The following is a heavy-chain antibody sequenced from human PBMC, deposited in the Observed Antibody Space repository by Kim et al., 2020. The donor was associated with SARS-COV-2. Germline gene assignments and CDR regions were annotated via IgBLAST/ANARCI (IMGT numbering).Heavy chain of an antibody. CDR2: INWNGGST. V-gene: IGHV3-20*01. Sequence: GGSLRLSCAASGFTFDDYGMSWVRQAPGKGLEWVSGINWNGGSTGYADSVKGRFTISRDNAKNSLYLQMNSLRAEDTALYHCARGLGSGYASGWFDPWGQGTLVTVSS. J-gene: IGHJ5*02. D-gene: IGHD5-12*01. CDR1: GFTFDDYG. CDR3: ARGLGSGYASGWFDP.